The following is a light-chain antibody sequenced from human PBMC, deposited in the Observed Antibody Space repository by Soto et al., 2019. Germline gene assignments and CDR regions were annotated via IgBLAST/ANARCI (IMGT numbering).Light chain of an antibody. CDR1: QSVSSY. J-gene: IGKJ3*01. CDR2: DAS. Sequence: EIVLTQSPATLSLSPGERATLSCRASQSVSSYLAWYQQKPGQAPRLLIYDASNRATGIPARFSGSGSGTDFTLTIRSLEPEDFAVYYCQQRSNWPSFTFGPGTTGDIK. V-gene: IGKV3-11*01. CDR3: QQRSNWPSFT.